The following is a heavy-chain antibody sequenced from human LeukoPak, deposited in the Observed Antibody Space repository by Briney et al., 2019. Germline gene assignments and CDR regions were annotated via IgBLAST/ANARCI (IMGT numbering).Heavy chain of an antibody. V-gene: IGHV1-8*01. CDR3: ARVAEGRRPGNWFDP. D-gene: IGHD1-1*01. CDR2: MNPNSGNT. J-gene: IGHJ5*02. CDR1: GDTFTSYD. Sequence: ASVRVSCKASGDTFTSYDINWVRQATGQGLEWMGWMNPNSGNTGYSQRFQGRVTMTRDTSTRTAYMELSSLRSEDTAVYYCARVAEGRRPGNWFDPWGQGTLVTVSS.